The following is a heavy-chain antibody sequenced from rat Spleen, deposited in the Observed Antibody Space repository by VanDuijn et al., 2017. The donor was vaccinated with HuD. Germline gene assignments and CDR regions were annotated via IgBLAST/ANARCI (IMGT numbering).Heavy chain of an antibody. CDR2: ISYDGSST. V-gene: IGHV5-29*01. CDR3: ARRLQWDYWYFDF. J-gene: IGHJ1*01. CDR1: GFTFSNYD. Sequence: EVQLVESDGGLVQPGRSMKLSCAASGFTFSNYDMAWVRQAPKKGLEWVATISYDGSSTNYRDSVKGRFTISRDNAKSTLYLQMDSLRSEDTATYYCARRLQWDYWYFDFWGPGTMVTVSS. D-gene: IGHD1-1*01.